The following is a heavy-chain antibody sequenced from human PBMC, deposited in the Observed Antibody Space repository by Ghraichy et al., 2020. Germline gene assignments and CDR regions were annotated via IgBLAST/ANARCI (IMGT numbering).Heavy chain of an antibody. V-gene: IGHV3-21*01. CDR3: ARDHWNDLYYHYYGMGV. D-gene: IGHD1-1*01. Sequence: GGSLRLSCVGSGFTFNSYTMNWVRQAPGKGLEWVSSINGRSSHIYYADSVKGRFTISRDNAKNSLYLQMNGLRAEDTAVYYCARDHWNDLYYHYYGMGVWGQGTTVTGSS. CDR2: INGRSSHI. CDR1: GFTFNSYT. J-gene: IGHJ6*02.